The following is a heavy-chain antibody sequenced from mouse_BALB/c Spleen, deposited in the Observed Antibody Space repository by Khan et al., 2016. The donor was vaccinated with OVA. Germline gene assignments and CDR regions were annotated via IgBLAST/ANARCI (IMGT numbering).Heavy chain of an antibody. V-gene: IGHV5-6-4*01. Sequence: EVRLVESGGGLVRPGGSLKLSCAASGFSFSSYSMSWVRQTPEKRLEWVATISSGGSYTYYPDSVKGRFTISRDNAKNPLSLQMSSLKSEDTAMYSCPRHRGCYGSNPYFAYWGPGTTLTVSS. D-gene: IGHD1-1*01. CDR3: PRHRGCYGSNPYFAY. J-gene: IGHJ2*01. CDR2: ISSGGSYT. CDR1: GFSFSSYS.